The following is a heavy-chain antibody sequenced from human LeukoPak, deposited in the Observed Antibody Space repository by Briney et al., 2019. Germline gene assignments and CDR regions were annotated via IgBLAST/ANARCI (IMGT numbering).Heavy chain of an antibody. Sequence: GGSLRLSCAASGFTFSSYAMGWVRQAPGKGLEWVSAISGSGGSTYYADSVKGRFTISRDNSKNTLYLQMNSLRAEDTAVYYCAKGAIDYYYYYGMDVWGQGTTVTVSS. CDR1: GFTFSSYA. D-gene: IGHD2-21*01. CDR2: ISGSGGST. CDR3: AKGAIDYYYYYGMDV. V-gene: IGHV3-23*01. J-gene: IGHJ6*02.